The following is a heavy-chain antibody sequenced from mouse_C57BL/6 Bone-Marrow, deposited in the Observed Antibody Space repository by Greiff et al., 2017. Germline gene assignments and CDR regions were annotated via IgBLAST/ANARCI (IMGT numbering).Heavy chain of an antibody. D-gene: IGHD2-12*01. V-gene: IGHV1-42*01. Sequence: VQLQQSGPELVKPGASVKISCKASGYSFTGYYMNWVKQSPEKSLEWIGEINPSTGGTTYNQKFKAEATLTVDKSSSTAYMQLKSLTSEDSAVYYCASYSSWFAYWGQGTLVTVSA. CDR2: INPSTGGT. J-gene: IGHJ3*01. CDR1: GYSFTGYY. CDR3: ASYSSWFAY.